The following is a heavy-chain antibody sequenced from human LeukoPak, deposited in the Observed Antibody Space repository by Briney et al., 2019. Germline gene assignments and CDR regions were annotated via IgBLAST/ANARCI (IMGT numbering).Heavy chain of an antibody. CDR3: AKGGESGNYYFDY. CDR1: GGTFSSYA. CDR2: IIPIFGTA. J-gene: IGHJ4*02. V-gene: IGHV1-69*05. Sequence: SVKVSCKASGGTFSSYAISWVRQAPGQGLEWMGGIIPIFGTANYAQKFQGRVTITTDESTSTAYMELSSLRSEDTAVYYCAKGGESGNYYFDYWGQGTLVTVSS. D-gene: IGHD1-26*01.